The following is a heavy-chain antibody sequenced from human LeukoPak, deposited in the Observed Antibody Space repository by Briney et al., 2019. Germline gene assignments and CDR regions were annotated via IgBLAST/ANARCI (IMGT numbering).Heavy chain of an antibody. CDR2: IYSSGST. CDR1: GVSISSGSNY. J-gene: IGHJ6*04. D-gene: IGHD2-2*01. Sequence: ASETLSLTCSVSGVSISSGSNYWGWIRQPPGKTLEWIGSIYSSGSTYYNPSLKSRVTISVDTSKNQFSLKLSSVTAADTAVYYCAREAIVGVPAAMPVAGGEMDVWGKGTTVTVSS. CDR3: AREAIVGVPAAMPVAGGEMDV. V-gene: IGHV4-39*07.